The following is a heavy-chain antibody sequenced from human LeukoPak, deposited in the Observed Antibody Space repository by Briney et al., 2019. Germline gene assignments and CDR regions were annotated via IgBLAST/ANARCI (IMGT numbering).Heavy chain of an antibody. Sequence: GGSLRLSCAASGFTFSSYSMNWVRQAPGKGLEWVSYISSSGSTIYYADSVKGRFTISRDNAKNSLYLQMNSLRAEDTAVYYCARGRSSGWYFFDYWGQGTLVTVSS. CDR1: GFTFSSYS. J-gene: IGHJ4*02. CDR2: ISSSGSTI. D-gene: IGHD6-19*01. CDR3: ARGRSSGWYFFDY. V-gene: IGHV3-48*04.